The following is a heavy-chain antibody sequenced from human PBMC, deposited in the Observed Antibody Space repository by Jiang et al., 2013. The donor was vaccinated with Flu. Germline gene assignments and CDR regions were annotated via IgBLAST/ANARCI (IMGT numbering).Heavy chain of an antibody. D-gene: IGHD5-18*01. CDR3: ATEEVARPTAEPYFTYKHLDV. V-gene: IGHV1-69*12. Sequence: QVHLVQSGAEVKKPGSSVKVSCKASGGTLSSHGFSWVRQAPGQGLEWMGGIIPPFGPTQYAQRFQDRVTITADESTSTAYMELSSLRSEDTAVYYCATEEVARPTAEPYFTYKHLDVWGQGTTVTVS. J-gene: IGHJ6*02. CDR2: IIPPFGPT. CDR1: GGTLSSHG.